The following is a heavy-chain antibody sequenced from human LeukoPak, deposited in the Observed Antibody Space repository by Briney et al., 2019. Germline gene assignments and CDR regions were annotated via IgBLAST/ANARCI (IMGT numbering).Heavy chain of an antibody. CDR2: ISYDGSNK. J-gene: IGHJ4*02. CDR1: GFTFSSYA. CDR3: ARARYDFWSGYYHIDY. D-gene: IGHD3-3*01. V-gene: IGHV3-30-3*01. Sequence: PGRSLRLSCAASGFTFSSYAMHWVRQAPGKGLEWVAVISYDGSNKYYADSVKGRFTISRDNSKNTLYLQMNSLRAEDTAVYYCARARYDFWSGYYHIDYWGQGTLVTVSS.